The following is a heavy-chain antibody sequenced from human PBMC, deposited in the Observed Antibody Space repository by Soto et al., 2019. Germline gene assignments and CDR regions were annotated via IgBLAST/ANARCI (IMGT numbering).Heavy chain of an antibody. J-gene: IGHJ4*02. V-gene: IGHV1-69*06. CDR3: AYYYDSSGTFDY. Sequence: SVKVSCKASGGTFSSYAISWVRQAPGQGLEWMGGIIPIFGTANYAQKLQGRVTITADKSTSTAYMELSSLRSEDTAVYYCAYYYDSSGTFDYWGQGTLVTVSS. CDR2: IIPIFGTA. D-gene: IGHD3-22*01. CDR1: GGTFSSYA.